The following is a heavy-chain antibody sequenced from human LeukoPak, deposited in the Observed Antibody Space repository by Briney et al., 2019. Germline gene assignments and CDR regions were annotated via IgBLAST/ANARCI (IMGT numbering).Heavy chain of an antibody. CDR1: GFTFSSYS. V-gene: IGHV3-21*01. D-gene: IGHD6-19*01. Sequence: GGSLRLSCAASGFTFSSYSMNWVRQAPGNGLEWVSSISSSSSYIYYADSVKGRFTVSRDNAKNSLYLQMNSLRAEDTAVYYCASYSSGGRNYYFDYWGQGTLVTVSP. CDR2: ISSSSSYI. CDR3: ASYSSGGRNYYFDY. J-gene: IGHJ4*02.